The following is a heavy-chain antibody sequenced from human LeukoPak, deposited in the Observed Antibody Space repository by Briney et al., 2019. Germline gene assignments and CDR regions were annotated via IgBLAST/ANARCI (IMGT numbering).Heavy chain of an antibody. CDR2: INPNSGGT. V-gene: IGHV1-2*02. D-gene: IGHD3-16*02. CDR3: ARALRLGELSLGGISYYYYMDV. Sequence: ASVKVSCKASGYTFTGYYMHWVRQAPGQGLEWMGWINPNSGGTNYAQKFQGRVTMTRDTSISTAYMELSRLRSDDTAVYYCARALRLGELSLGGISYYYYMDVWGKGTTVTISS. J-gene: IGHJ6*03. CDR1: GYTFTGYY.